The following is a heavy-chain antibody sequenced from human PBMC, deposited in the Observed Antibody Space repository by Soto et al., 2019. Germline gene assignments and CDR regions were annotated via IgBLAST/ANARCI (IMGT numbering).Heavy chain of an antibody. CDR3: ARVFTAMVYFDY. D-gene: IGHD5-18*01. CDR2: IWYDGSNK. CDR1: GFTFSTYG. V-gene: IGHV3-33*01. J-gene: IGHJ4*02. Sequence: QVQLVESGGGVVQPGRSLRLSCAASGFTFSTYGMHWVRQAPGKGLEWVAVIWYDGSNKYYADSVKGRFTISRDNSKNTLYLQMNSLRAEDTAVHYSARVFTAMVYFDYWGQGSLVTVSS.